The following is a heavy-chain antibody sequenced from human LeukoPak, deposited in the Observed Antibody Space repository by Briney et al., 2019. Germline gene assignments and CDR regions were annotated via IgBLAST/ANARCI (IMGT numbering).Heavy chain of an antibody. D-gene: IGHD5-18*01. CDR1: GFTFSSYG. V-gene: IGHV3-30*18. J-gene: IGHJ4*01. CDR2: ISYDGSNK. CDR3: AKPSLDTAVFDY. Sequence: GGSPRLSCAASGFTFSSYGMHWVRQAPGKGLEWVAVISYDGSNKYYADSVKGRFTISRDNSKNTLYLQMNSLRAEDTAVYYCAKPSLDTAVFDYWGQGTLVTVSS.